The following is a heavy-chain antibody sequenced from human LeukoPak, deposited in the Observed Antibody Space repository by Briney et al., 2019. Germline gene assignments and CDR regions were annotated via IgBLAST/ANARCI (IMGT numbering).Heavy chain of an antibody. CDR1: GFTFSSYA. J-gene: IGHJ4*02. CDR2: ISGSGGST. CDR3: ARTYYYDSSGYYYMYYFDY. D-gene: IGHD3-22*01. Sequence: GGSLRLSCAASGFTFSSYAMSWVRQAPGKGLEWVSAISGSGGSTYYADSVKGRFTISRDNSKNTLYLQMNSLRAEDTAVYYCARTYYYDSSGYYYMYYFDYWGQGTLVTVSS. V-gene: IGHV3-23*01.